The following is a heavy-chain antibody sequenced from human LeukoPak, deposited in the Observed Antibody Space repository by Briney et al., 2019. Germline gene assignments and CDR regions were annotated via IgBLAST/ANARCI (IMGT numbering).Heavy chain of an antibody. CDR1: GFTFSSYA. Sequence: PGGSLRLSCAASGFTFSSYAMHWVRQTPGKGLEWIGYIYYSGSTNFNPSLKSRVTISVDTSKNQFSLKMSSVTAADTAVYFCARGGPPGYYYDYYMDVWGKGTTVTISS. V-gene: IGHV4-59*01. J-gene: IGHJ6*03. CDR2: IYYSGST. CDR3: ARGGPPGYYYDYYMDV.